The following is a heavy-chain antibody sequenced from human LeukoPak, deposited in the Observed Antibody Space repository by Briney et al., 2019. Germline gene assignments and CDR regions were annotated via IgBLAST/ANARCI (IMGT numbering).Heavy chain of an antibody. CDR2: INHSGST. CDR1: GGSFSGYY. Sequence: SETLSLTCAVYGGSFSGYYWSWIRQPPGKGLEWIGEINHSGSTNYNPSLKSRVTISVDTSKKQFSLKLSSVTAADTAVYYCARSTGVVAPFDYWGQGTLVTVSS. V-gene: IGHV4-34*01. CDR3: ARSTGVVAPFDY. J-gene: IGHJ4*02. D-gene: IGHD3-22*01.